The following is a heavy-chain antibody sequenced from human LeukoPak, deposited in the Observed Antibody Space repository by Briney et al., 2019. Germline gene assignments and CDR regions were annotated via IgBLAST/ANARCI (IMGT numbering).Heavy chain of an antibody. V-gene: IGHV3-7*04. J-gene: IGHJ1*01. CDR3: VSDSSGTWPEYFQV. Sequence: GGSLRLSCAASELTFSNYWMNWVRQAPGKGLEWVANIKQDGSEKYYVNSVEGRFTISRDNANNSLFLQMNSLRAEDTAVYFCVSDSSGTWPEYFQVWGQGTLVTVSS. D-gene: IGHD3-22*01. CDR1: ELTFSNYW. CDR2: IKQDGSEK.